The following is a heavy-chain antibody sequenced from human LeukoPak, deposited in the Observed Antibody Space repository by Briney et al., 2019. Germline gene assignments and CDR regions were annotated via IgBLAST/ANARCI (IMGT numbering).Heavy chain of an antibody. J-gene: IGHJ3*02. Sequence: SETLSLTCTVSGASIRSGDYYWSWIRQPPGKGLEWIEYIYDSGSTYYNPSLKSRITISVDTSENRFSLKLSSVTATDTAVYYCARDCSGGSCYGAFDIWGQGTMVTVSS. D-gene: IGHD2-15*01. CDR3: ARDCSGGSCYGAFDI. CDR2: IYDSGST. CDR1: GASIRSGDYY. V-gene: IGHV4-30-4*01.